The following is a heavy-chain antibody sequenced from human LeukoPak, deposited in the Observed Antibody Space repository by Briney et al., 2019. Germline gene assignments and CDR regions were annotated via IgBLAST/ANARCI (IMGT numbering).Heavy chain of an antibody. CDR1: DYTFTSYG. V-gene: IGHV1-2*02. Sequence: ASVKVSCKASDYTFTSYGTSWVRQAPGQGLEWMGWINPNSGDTNYAQKFQGRVTMTRDTSISTAYMELSRLRSDDTAVYYCARVRYRLAETYIDYWGQGTLVTVSS. CDR3: ARVRYRLAETYIDY. J-gene: IGHJ4*02. CDR2: INPNSGDT. D-gene: IGHD3-16*01.